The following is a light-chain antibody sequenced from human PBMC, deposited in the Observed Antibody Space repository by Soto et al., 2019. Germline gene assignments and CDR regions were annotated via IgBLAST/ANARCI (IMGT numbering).Light chain of an antibody. J-gene: IGLJ1*01. CDR2: EVS. CDR3: TSYAGSNNRGV. CDR1: SSDVGGYNY. V-gene: IGLV2-8*02. Sequence: QSALTQPPSASRSPGQSVTISCTGTSSDVGGYNYISWYQHHPGKAPKLMIYEVSQRPSGVPDRFSGSKSGNTASLTVSGLQAEDEADYYCTSYAGSNNRGVFGSGTKLTVL.